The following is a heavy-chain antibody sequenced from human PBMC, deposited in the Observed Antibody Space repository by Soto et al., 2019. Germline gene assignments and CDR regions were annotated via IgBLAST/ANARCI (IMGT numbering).Heavy chain of an antibody. CDR1: GVTFSSYA. Sequence: DVQLLESGGGLVQPEGSLSLSCAASGVTFSSYAMGWVRQGPGKGLEWVAVVSIGGSTHYADSVRGRFTISRDNSNNTLSLQMNSMTAEDTAVYFCAKRRGAGGHFDYWGQGALVTVSS. CDR3: AKRRGAGGHFDY. CDR2: VSIGGST. D-gene: IGHD2-15*01. V-gene: IGHV3-23*01. J-gene: IGHJ4*02.